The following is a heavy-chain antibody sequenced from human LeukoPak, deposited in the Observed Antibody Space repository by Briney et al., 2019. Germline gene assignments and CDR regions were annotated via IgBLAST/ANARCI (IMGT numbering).Heavy chain of an antibody. CDR3: AGGLLEAQGWLQWLGTVYSMDV. V-gene: IGHV3-11*01. J-gene: IGHJ6*02. D-gene: IGHD5-24*01. CDR2: MSSRSGII. CDR1: GFNFSDYY. Sequence: KSGGSLRLSCVASGFNFSDYYMNWIRQSPGKGLEWISYMSSRSGIIYYADSVKGRFTISRDNARNSLYLQVNSLRIDDTAVYYCAGGLLEAQGWLQWLGTVYSMDVWGQGTPVTVSS.